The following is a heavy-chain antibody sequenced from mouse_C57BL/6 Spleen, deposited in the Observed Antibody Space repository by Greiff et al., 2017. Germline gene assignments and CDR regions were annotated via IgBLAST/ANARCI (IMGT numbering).Heavy chain of an antibody. J-gene: IGHJ2*01. CDR1: GYTFTSYW. CDR2: IYPGNSDT. CDR3: SLSGVYCC. Sequence: VQLQQSGPVLARPGASVKMSCKASGYTFTSYWMHWVKQRPGQGLEWIGAIYPGNSDTSYNQKFQGKAKLTAVTSASTAYLELSILTNEDSAVYYCSLSGVYCCWGQGATLSVST. D-gene: IGHD4-1*01. V-gene: IGHV1-5*01.